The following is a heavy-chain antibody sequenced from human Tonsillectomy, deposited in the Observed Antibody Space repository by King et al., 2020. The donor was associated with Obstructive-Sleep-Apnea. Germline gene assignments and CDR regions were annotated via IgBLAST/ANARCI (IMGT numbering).Heavy chain of an antibody. CDR1: GASVNSFY. D-gene: IGHD1-7*01. CDR3: ARVGETIYYYYGMDV. CDR2: IYASGST. V-gene: IGHV4-4*07. Sequence: QLQESGPGLVEPSETLSLTCTVSGASVNSFYWSWIRQPAGEGLEWIGRIYASGSTAYNPSLKSRVTMSVDTSKNQFSLKLTSVTAADTAVYYCARVGETIYYYYGMDVWGQGTTVTVSS. J-gene: IGHJ6*02.